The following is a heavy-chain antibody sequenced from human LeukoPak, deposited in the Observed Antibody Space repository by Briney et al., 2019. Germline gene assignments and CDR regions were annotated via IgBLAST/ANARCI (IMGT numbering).Heavy chain of an antibody. V-gene: IGHV1-8*03. J-gene: IGHJ3*02. D-gene: IGHD3-9*01. CDR3: AREGSDNDAFYI. CDR1: GYTFTSYD. CDR2: MNPNSGNT. Sequence: ASVKVSCKASGYTFTSYDINWVRQATGQGLEWMGWMNPNSGNTGYAQKFQGRVTITRNTSISTAYMELSSLRSEDTAVYYCAREGSDNDAFYIWGQGTMVTVSS.